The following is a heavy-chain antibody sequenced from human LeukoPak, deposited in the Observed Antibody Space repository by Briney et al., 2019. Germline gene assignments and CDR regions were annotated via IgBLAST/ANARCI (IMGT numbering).Heavy chain of an antibody. D-gene: IGHD7-27*01. J-gene: IGHJ4*02. CDR3: ARGVLTGVLY. CDR1: GGSFSGYY. CDR2: INHSGST. V-gene: IGHV4-34*01. Sequence: SQTLSLTCAVYGGSFSGYYWSWIRQPPGKGLEWIGEINHSGSTNYNPSLKSRVTISVDTSKNQFSLKLSSVTAADTAVYYCARGVLTGVLYWGQGTLVTVSS.